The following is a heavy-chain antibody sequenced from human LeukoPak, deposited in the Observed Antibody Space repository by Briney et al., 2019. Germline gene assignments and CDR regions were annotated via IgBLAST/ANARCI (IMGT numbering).Heavy chain of an antibody. V-gene: IGHV3-23*01. CDR3: AKVSGSGSYWSHFFDY. Sequence: QPGGSLRLSCAASGFTFSTFAMSWVRQAPGKGLEWVSAISGSGGSTYYADSVKGRFTISRDNSKNTLYLQMNSLRAEDTAVYYCAKVSGSGSYWSHFFDYWGQGTLVTVSS. J-gene: IGHJ4*02. CDR1: GFTFSTFA. D-gene: IGHD3-10*01. CDR2: ISGSGGST.